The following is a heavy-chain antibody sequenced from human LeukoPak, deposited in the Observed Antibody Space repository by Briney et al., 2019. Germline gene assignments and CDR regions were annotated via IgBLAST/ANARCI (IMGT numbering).Heavy chain of an antibody. D-gene: IGHD4-17*01. Sequence: GGSLRLSCAASGFTFSSYGMHWVRQAPGKGLEWVAVIWYDGSNKYYADSVKGRFTNSRDNSKNTLYLQMNSLRAEDTAVYYCAKEYGDYNNWYFDLWGRGTLVTVSS. CDR1: GFTFSSYG. J-gene: IGHJ2*01. V-gene: IGHV3-33*06. CDR2: IWYDGSNK. CDR3: AKEYGDYNNWYFDL.